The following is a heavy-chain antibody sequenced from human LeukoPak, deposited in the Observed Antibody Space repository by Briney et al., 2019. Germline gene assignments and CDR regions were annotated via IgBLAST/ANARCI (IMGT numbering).Heavy chain of an antibody. V-gene: IGHV1-69*13. Sequence: SVKVSCKASGGTFISYTISWVRQAPGQGLEWMGGIIPIFGTANYAQKFQGRVTITADESTSTAYMELSSLRSEDTAVYYCATPLSGESGYYQFLIWGQGTLVTVSS. J-gene: IGHJ4*02. CDR1: GGTFISYT. CDR3: ATPLSGESGYYQFLI. D-gene: IGHD3-22*01. CDR2: IIPIFGTA.